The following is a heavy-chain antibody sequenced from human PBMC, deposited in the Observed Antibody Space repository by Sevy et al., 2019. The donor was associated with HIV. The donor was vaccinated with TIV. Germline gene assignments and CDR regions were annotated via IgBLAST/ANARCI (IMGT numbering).Heavy chain of an antibody. CDR2: LSFGCCKI. CDR1: GFDLSIYS. CDR3: AREGCTKHHDY. D-gene: IGHD2-8*01. V-gene: IGHV3-23*01. J-gene: IGHJ4*02. Sequence: GGSLRLSCAASGFDLSIYSMSWVRQAPGKGLEWVSTLSFGCCKINYAHSFKGRFTMARDNSKSSVYLQMNNMRVEDTAVYYCAREGCTKHHDYWGQGTLVTVSS.